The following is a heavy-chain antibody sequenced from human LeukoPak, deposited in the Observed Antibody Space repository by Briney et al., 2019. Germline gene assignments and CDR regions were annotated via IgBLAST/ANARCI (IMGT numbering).Heavy chain of an antibody. Sequence: GGSLRLSCAASGFTFSSYAMHRVRQAPGKGLEWVSVISGSGGSAYYADSVKGRFTISRDNSKNTVYLQMNSLRAEDTAVYYCASKPGIRKGAVAQDGLDYWGQGTLVTVSS. CDR2: ISGSGGSA. CDR3: ASKPGIRKGAVAQDGLDY. CDR1: GFTFSSYA. J-gene: IGHJ4*02. V-gene: IGHV3-23*01. D-gene: IGHD6-19*01.